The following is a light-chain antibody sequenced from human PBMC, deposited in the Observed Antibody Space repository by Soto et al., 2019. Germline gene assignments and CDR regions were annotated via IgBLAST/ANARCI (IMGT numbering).Light chain of an antibody. Sequence: QCVLTQPASLSGSPGQSITISCTGTSSDVGGYNYVSWYQQHPGKAPKLMIYEVSNRPSGVSNRFSGYKSGNTASLTISGLQAEDEADYYCSSYTSSSTYVFGTGTKVTVL. V-gene: IGLV2-14*01. CDR3: SSYTSSSTYV. CDR2: EVS. J-gene: IGLJ1*01. CDR1: SSDVGGYNY.